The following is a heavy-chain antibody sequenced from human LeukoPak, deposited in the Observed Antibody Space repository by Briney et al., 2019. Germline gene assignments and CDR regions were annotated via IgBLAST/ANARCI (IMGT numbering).Heavy chain of an antibody. D-gene: IGHD1-20*01. CDR2: INQAGSEK. J-gene: IGHJ5*02. CDR1: GLTLSSYW. V-gene: IGHV3-7*05. CDR3: ARSITGKTNWFDP. Sequence: PGGSLRLSCAGPGLTLSSYWMSWVRQAPGTGLEWVANINQAGSEKYYVDSVKGRFTISRDNAKNSLYLQMNSLRAEDTAMYYCARSITGKTNWFDPWGQGTLVTVSS.